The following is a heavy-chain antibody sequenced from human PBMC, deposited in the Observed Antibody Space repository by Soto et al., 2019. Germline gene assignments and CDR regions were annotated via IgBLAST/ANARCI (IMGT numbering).Heavy chain of an antibody. CDR1: GVTFSSYA. Sequence: GGSLRLSCAASGVTFSSYAMSWVRQAPGKGLEWVSAISGSGGSTYYADSVKGRFTISRDNSKNTLYLQMNSLRAEDTAVYYCAKAGDIVVVVAGYNAFDIWGQGTMVTVSS. D-gene: IGHD2-15*01. CDR2: ISGSGGST. J-gene: IGHJ3*02. CDR3: AKAGDIVVVVAGYNAFDI. V-gene: IGHV3-23*01.